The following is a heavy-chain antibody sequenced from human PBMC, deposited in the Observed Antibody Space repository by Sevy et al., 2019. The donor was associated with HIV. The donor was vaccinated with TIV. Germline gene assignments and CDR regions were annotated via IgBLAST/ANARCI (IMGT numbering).Heavy chain of an antibody. J-gene: IGHJ6*02. D-gene: IGHD2-2*02. CDR1: GFIFTNAW. CDR3: TTDGGRSTACYNDDQRYDMDV. V-gene: IGHV3-15*01. CDR2: IKSEIDGGTT. Sequence: GGSLRLSCAASGFIFTNAWLRWVRQVPGKGLEWVGLIKSEIDGGTTDNAAPVKGRFTISGDDSKNKLYLQMNSLEAWEAGVYSGTTDGGRSTACYNDDQRYDMDVWGQGTTVTVSS.